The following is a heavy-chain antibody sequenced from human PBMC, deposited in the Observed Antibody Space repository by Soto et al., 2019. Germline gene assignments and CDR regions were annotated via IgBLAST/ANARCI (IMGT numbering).Heavy chain of an antibody. CDR1: GYTFTSYG. V-gene: IGHV1-18*01. J-gene: IGHJ6*02. Sequence: ASVKVSCKASGYTFTSYGISWVRQAPGQGLEWMGWISAYNGNTNYAQKLQGRVTMTTDKSTSTAYMELRSLRSDDTAVYYCARGELQDAQYYYYGMDVWGQGNTVTVSS. CDR2: ISAYNGNT. CDR3: ARGELQDAQYYYYGMDV. D-gene: IGHD1-26*01.